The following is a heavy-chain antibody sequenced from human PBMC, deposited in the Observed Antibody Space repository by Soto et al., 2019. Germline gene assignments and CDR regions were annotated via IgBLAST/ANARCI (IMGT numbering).Heavy chain of an antibody. CDR3: AAEALAAGTCGRVGC. Sequence: QMQLVQSGPEVKKPGTSVKVSCKASGFTFTSSAMQWVRQARGQRLEWIGWIVVGSGNTNYAQKFQERVTITRDMSTSTAYMELSSLRSEDTAVYYCAAEALAAGTCGRVGCWGQGTLVTVSS. J-gene: IGHJ4*02. D-gene: IGHD6-13*01. V-gene: IGHV1-58*02. CDR2: IVVGSGNT. CDR1: GFTFTSSA.